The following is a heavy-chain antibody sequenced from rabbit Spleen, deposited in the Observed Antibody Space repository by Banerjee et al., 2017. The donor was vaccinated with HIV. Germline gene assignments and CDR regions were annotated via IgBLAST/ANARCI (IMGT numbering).Heavy chain of an antibody. J-gene: IGHJ4*01. D-gene: IGHD1-1*01. CDR3: ARRNNGRGWYIDL. Sequence: QSLEESGGDLVKPGASLTLTCTASGVSFSSSSYMCWVRQAPGKGLEWIACIDTGSSGSTYYANWAKGRFTISKTSSTTVTLQMTSLTAADTATYFCARRNNGRGWYIDLWGPGTLVTVS. V-gene: IGHV1S40*01. CDR1: GVSFSSSSY. CDR2: IDTGSSGST.